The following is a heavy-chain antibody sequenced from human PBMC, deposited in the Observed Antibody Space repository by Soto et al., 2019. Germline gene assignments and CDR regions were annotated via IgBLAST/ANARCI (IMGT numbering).Heavy chain of an antibody. Sequence: GGSLRLSCAASGFTVSNNYMSWVRQAPGKGLEWVSVIYSGGSTYNADSVKGRFTISRDNSKNTLYLQMNSLRVEDTAVYYCARISGSTYGLVYWGQGTLVTVSS. J-gene: IGHJ4*02. D-gene: IGHD5-18*01. CDR2: IYSGGST. CDR3: ARISGSTYGLVY. V-gene: IGHV3-53*01. CDR1: GFTVSNNY.